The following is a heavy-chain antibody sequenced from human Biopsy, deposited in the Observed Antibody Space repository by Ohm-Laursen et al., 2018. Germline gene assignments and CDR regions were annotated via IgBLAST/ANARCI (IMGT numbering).Heavy chain of an antibody. CDR3: TRGGYYYDSLAYYYWFDP. CDR1: GYTFAGYY. Sequence: SSVKVSCKASGYTFAGYYLHWVRQAPGHGLEWMGWINAKTGDTNYAQKFQGRVTMTRDTSISTAYVDLSSLRSDDTAVYYWTRGGYYYDSLAYYYWFDPWGQGTLVTVSS. CDR2: INAKTGDT. V-gene: IGHV1-2*02. D-gene: IGHD3-22*01. J-gene: IGHJ5*02.